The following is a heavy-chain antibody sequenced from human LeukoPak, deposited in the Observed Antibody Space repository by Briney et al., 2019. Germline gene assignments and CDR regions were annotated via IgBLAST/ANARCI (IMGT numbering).Heavy chain of an antibody. CDR3: AKGSGINHYHWIDP. D-gene: IGHD1-14*01. Sequence: GGSLRLSCAASGFTFSNSFMHWVRQAPGKGLVRVSRINSDGSSTNYADSVKGRFTISRDNSKNTLYLQMDSLRAEDTALYYCAKGSGINHYHWIDPWGQGTLVTVSS. V-gene: IGHV3-74*01. CDR2: INSDGSST. CDR1: GFTFSNSF. J-gene: IGHJ5*02.